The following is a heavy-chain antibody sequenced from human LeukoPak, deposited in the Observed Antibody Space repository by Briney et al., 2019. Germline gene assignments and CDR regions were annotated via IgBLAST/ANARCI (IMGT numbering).Heavy chain of an antibody. D-gene: IGHD6-13*01. CDR2: INSDGRST. CDR1: GFTFSNYW. J-gene: IGHJ4*02. V-gene: IGHV3-74*01. Sequence: PGGSLRLSCAGSGFTFSNYWVHWVRHAPGKGLVWVSRINSDGRSTSYADSVKGRFTISRDNAKNTLYLQVNSLRAEDTAVYYCAKDWGYSTSQGYYFDYWGQGTVVTVSP. CDR3: AKDWGYSTSQGYYFDY.